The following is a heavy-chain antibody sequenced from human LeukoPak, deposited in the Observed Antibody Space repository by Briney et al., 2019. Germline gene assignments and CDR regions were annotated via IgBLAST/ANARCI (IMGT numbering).Heavy chain of an antibody. V-gene: IGHV3-23*01. CDR2: ISGSGGST. Sequence: PGRSLRLSCAASGFTFDDYAMHWVRQAPGKGLEWVSAISGSGGSTYYADSVKGRFTISRDNSKNTLYLQMNSLRAEDTAVYYCAKDYYLSTVTTLDYWGQGTLVTVSS. CDR1: GFTFDDYA. D-gene: IGHD4-17*01. J-gene: IGHJ4*02. CDR3: AKDYYLSTVTTLDY.